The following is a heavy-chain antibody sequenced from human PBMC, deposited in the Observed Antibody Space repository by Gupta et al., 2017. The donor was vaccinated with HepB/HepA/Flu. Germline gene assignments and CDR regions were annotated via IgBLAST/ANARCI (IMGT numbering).Heavy chain of an antibody. CDR2: IIPIFGTG. Sequence: QVQLVQSGAEVKKPGSSVKVSCKASGGTFSSYAISWVRKAPGQGLEGMGGIIPIFGTGNYEQKGQGRVTITAEESTSTASTELRRLRSEATAVYYSSIASSSGWNGEFTNGGQGTMVTVYS. CDR1: GGTFSSYA. J-gene: IGHJ1*01. V-gene: IGHV1-69*01. D-gene: IGHD6-19*01. CDR3: SIASSSGWNGEFTN.